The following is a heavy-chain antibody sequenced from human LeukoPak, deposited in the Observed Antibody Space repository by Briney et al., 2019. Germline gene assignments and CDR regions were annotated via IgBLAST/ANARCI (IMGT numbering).Heavy chain of an antibody. D-gene: IGHD2-2*01. CDR1: GGSISSYY. CDR3: ARLLTGSTSWHIDY. V-gene: IGHV4-59*08. Sequence: PSETLSLTCTVSGGSISSYYWSWIQQPPGKGLEWIGYIHYSGSTNYNPSLDSRVTISIDTSKNQFSLKLTSVTAADTAVYYCARLLTGSTSWHIDYWGQGTLVTVSS. J-gene: IGHJ4*02. CDR2: IHYSGST.